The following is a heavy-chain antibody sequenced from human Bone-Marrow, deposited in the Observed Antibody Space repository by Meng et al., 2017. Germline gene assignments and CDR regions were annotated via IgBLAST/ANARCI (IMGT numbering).Heavy chain of an antibody. V-gene: IGHV4-31*03. D-gene: IGHD4-17*01. CDR2: IYHSGST. CDR1: GGSISSGGYY. CDR3: ARDRNDYGSHYFDY. Sequence: QVQLQESGPGLVKPSQTLSLTCPFSGGSISSGGYYWSWIRQHPGKGLEWIGYIYHSGSTNYNPSLKSRVTISVDTSKNQFSLKLSSVTAADTAVYYCARDRNDYGSHYFDYWGQGTLVTVSS. J-gene: IGHJ4*02.